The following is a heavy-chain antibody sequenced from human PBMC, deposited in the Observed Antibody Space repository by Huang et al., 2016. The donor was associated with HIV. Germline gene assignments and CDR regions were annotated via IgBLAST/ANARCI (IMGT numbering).Heavy chain of an antibody. D-gene: IGHD3-16*01. V-gene: IGHV2-5*02. Sequence: QITLKESGPTLVKPKETLTLTGNFSGFSLNTKWGWVGWIRQAPGKALEWLVLIYWDDDKRDRPSLKNRITITKDTTENQVVLTMTNMDPVDTATYYCAHIGRLGDYYMDVWGNGTTVIVS. CDR1: GFSLNTKWGW. CDR2: IYWDDDK. CDR3: AHIGRLGDYYMDV. J-gene: IGHJ6*03.